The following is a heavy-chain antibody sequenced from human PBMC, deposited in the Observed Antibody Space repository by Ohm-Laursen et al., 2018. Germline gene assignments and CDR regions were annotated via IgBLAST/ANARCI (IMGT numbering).Heavy chain of an antibody. V-gene: IGHV1-2*02. CDR2: INPNSGGT. CDR1: GYTFTSYY. CDR3: ARDIFRMDV. J-gene: IGHJ6*02. Sequence: ASVKVSCKASGYTFTSYYMHWVRQAPGQGLEWMGWINPNSGGTNYAQKFQGRVTMTRDTSTSTVYMELSSLRSEDTAVYYCARDIFRMDVWGQGTTVTVSS.